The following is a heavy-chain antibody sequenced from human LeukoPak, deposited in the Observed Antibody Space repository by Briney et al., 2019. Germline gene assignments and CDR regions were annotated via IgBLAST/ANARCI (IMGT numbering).Heavy chain of an antibody. Sequence: GGSLRLSCAVSGFTFSSYAMHWVRQAPGKGLEWVAVISYDGSNKYYADSVKGRFTISRDNSKNTLYLQMNSLRAEDTAVYYCARSPPDYYDSSGYIEYYFDYWGQGTLVTVSS. J-gene: IGHJ4*02. V-gene: IGHV3-30*04. CDR2: ISYDGSNK. CDR3: ARSPPDYYDSSGYIEYYFDY. CDR1: GFTFSSYA. D-gene: IGHD3-22*01.